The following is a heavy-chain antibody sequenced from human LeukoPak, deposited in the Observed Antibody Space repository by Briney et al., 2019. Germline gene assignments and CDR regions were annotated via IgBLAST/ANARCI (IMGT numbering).Heavy chain of an antibody. Sequence: GRSLRLSCAASGLTFRSYAMHWVRQAPGKGLEWVAVISYDGSNEYYADSVKGRFTLSRDNSKNTLYLQMNSLRAGDTAVYYCARSPTDYDSSGYYRYWGQGTLVTVSS. V-gene: IGHV3-30*04. J-gene: IGHJ4*02. CDR3: ARSPTDYDSSGYYRY. D-gene: IGHD3-22*01. CDR1: GLTFRSYA. CDR2: ISYDGSNE.